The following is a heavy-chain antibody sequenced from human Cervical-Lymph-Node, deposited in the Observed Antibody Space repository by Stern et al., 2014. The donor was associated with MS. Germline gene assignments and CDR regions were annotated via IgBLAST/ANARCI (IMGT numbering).Heavy chain of an antibody. CDR3: ARGLYYFEY. Sequence: VQLVESGGGVVQPGRSLRLSCAASGFTFSAHGMHWVRQAPGKGLEWVAAIWNDGSSKYYADSVKGRFTISRDNSKNTLYLQLNSLRAEDTAVFYCARGLYYFEYWGRGPLVTASS. V-gene: IGHV3-33*01. CDR1: GFTFSAHG. CDR2: IWNDGSSK. J-gene: IGHJ4*02.